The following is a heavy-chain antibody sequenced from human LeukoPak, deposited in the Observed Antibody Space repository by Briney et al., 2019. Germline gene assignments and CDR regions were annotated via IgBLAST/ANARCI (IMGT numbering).Heavy chain of an antibody. V-gene: IGHV4-4*07. J-gene: IGHJ4*02. CDR1: GGSISGGSISSSY. CDR3: ARGAPSDY. CDR2: IYTSGTT. Sequence: SETLSLTCTVSGGSISGGSISSSYWSWVRQPAGKGLEWIGRIYTSGTTNYNPSLKSRVTMSVDTSKNQFSLKLNSVTAADTAVYYCARGAPSDYWGQGTLVTVSS.